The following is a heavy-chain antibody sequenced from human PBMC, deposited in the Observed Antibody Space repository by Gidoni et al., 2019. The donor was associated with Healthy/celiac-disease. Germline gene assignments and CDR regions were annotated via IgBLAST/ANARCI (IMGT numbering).Heavy chain of an antibody. V-gene: IGHV3-15*01. CDR2: IKSKTDGGTT. Sequence: EVQLVESGGGLVKPGGSLRLSCAASGFTFSNAWMSWVRQAPGKGLEWVGRIKSKTDGGTTDYAAPVKGRFTTSRDDSKNTLYLQMNSLKTEDTAVYYCTTDPDTIVVVTGFGYGMDVWGQGTTVTVSS. D-gene: IGHD2-21*02. CDR1: GFTFSNAW. J-gene: IGHJ6*02. CDR3: TTDPDTIVVVTGFGYGMDV.